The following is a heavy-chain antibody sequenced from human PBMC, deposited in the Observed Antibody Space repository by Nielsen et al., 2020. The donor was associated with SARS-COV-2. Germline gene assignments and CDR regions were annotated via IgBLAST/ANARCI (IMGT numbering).Heavy chain of an antibody. D-gene: IGHD3-10*01. J-gene: IGHJ4*02. Sequence: GESLKISCAASGFTFDDYGMSWVSQAPWKGLESVSGINWSGDNTGYADSMKGRFTISRDNAKNSLFLQMNSLRAEDTAFYYCARGGVLWFAELPDYWGQGTLVTVSS. CDR3: ARGGVLWFAELPDY. CDR2: INWSGDNT. V-gene: IGHV3-20*04. CDR1: GFTFDDYG.